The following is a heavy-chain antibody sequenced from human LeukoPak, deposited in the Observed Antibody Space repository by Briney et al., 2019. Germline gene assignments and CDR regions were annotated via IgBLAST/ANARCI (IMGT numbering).Heavy chain of an antibody. CDR2: ISGSGGST. D-gene: IGHD1-26*01. J-gene: IGHJ4*02. CDR3: AKPSGSDPVDY. Sequence: GGSLRLSCAASGFTFRSYAMSWVRQAPGKGLEWVSAISGSGGSTYYADSVKDRFTISRDKSKNTLYLQMNSLRAEDTAVYYCAKPSGSDPVDYWGQGTLVTVSS. V-gene: IGHV3-23*01. CDR1: GFTFRSYA.